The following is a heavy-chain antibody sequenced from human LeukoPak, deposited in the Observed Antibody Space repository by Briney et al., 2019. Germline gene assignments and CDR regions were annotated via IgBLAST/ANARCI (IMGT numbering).Heavy chain of an antibody. CDR1: GYTFTSYY. CDR3: ARQGQWLDGGYYYGMDV. Sequence: GASVKVSCKASGYTFTSYYMHWVRQAPGQGLEWMGIINPSGGSTSYAQKFQGRVTMTRDTSTSTVYMELSSLRSEDTAVYYCARQGQWLDGGYYYGMDVWGQGTTVTVSS. D-gene: IGHD6-19*01. J-gene: IGHJ6*02. V-gene: IGHV1-46*01. CDR2: INPSGGST.